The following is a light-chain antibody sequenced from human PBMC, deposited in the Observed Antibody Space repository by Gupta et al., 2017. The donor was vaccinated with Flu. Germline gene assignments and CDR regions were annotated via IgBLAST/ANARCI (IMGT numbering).Light chain of an antibody. V-gene: IGKV1-39*01. J-gene: IGKJ2*02. CDR1: QRISSY. Sequence: PSSLSASVGDRVTITCRASQRISSYLNWYQQKPGKAPKLLMYATSSVQSGVPSRFSGSGSGTDFTLTISRLQPEDFATYYCQQCESKRRTFGQGTKVEIK. CDR2: ATS. CDR3: QQCESKRRT.